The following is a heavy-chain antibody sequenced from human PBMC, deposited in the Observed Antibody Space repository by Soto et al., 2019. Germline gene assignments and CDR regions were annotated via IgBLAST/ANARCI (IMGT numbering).Heavy chain of an antibody. D-gene: IGHD3-3*01. V-gene: IGHV4-39*01. Sequence: SETLSLTCTVSGGSISSSSYYWGWIRQPPGKGLEWIGSIYYSGSTYYNPSLKSRVTISVDTSKNQFSLKLSSVTAADTAVYYCARHGTIGPFDYWGQGTLVTVSS. CDR2: IYYSGST. CDR3: ARHGTIGPFDY. CDR1: GGSISSSSYY. J-gene: IGHJ4*02.